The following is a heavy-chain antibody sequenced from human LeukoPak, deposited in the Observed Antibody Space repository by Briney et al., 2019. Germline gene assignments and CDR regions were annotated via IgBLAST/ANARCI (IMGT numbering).Heavy chain of an antibody. V-gene: IGHV4-59*01. CDR2: IYYSGST. CDR3: ARGRGYGYAYPFDY. D-gene: IGHD5-18*01. Sequence: PSETLSLTCTVSGGSISSSYWSWIRQPPGKGLEWIGYIYYSGSTNSNPSLKSRVTISADTSKNQFSLNLTSVTAADTAVYYCARGRGYGYAYPFDYWGQGTLVTVSS. J-gene: IGHJ4*02. CDR1: GGSISSSY.